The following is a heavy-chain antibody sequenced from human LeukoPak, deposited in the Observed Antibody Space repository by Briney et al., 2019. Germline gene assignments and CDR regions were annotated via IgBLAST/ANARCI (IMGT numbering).Heavy chain of an antibody. V-gene: IGHV3-53*04. CDR1: RFTFNNCA. CDR2: IYSGGTT. CDR3: ARVDTVMAYYFDL. J-gene: IGHJ4*02. D-gene: IGHD5-18*01. Sequence: GGSLRLSCAASRFTFNNCAMSWVSQAPGKGLEWVSTIYSGGTTYYADSVMGRFTISRHNSRNTLYLQMNSLRAEDTAVYYCARVDTVMAYYFDLWGQGTLVTVSS.